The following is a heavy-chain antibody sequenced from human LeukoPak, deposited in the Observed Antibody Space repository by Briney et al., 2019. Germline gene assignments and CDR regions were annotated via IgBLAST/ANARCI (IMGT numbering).Heavy chain of an antibody. Sequence: ASVTVSCKTSGYTFSRHGITWVRQAPGQGLEWMGWVSVYNGNTNYAQNVQGRVTITTDTSTNTAYMELRSLRSDDTAVYYCAKDIHPGLDSGASCCFDYWGQGTPVTVSS. CDR2: VSVYNGNT. V-gene: IGHV1-18*01. D-gene: IGHD3-22*01. J-gene: IGHJ4*02. CDR1: GYTFSRHG. CDR3: AKDIHPGLDSGASCCFDY.